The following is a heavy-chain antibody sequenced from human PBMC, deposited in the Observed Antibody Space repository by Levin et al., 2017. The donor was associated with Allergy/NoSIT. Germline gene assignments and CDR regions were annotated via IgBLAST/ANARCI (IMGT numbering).Heavy chain of an antibody. Sequence: GASVKVSCKASGGTFSSYAISWVRQAPGQGLEWMGGIIPIFGTANYAQKFQGRVTITADESTSTAYMELSSLRSEDTAVYYCASNNYDSSVPRRYYYGMDVWGQGTTVTVSS. CDR3: ASNNYDSSVPRRYYYGMDV. CDR2: IIPIFGTA. J-gene: IGHJ6*02. CDR1: GGTFSSYA. D-gene: IGHD3-22*01. V-gene: IGHV1-69*13.